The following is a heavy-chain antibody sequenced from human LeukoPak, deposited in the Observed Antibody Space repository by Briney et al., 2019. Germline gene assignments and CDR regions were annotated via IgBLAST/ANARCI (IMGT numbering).Heavy chain of an antibody. D-gene: IGHD2-21*02. CDR2: IYYSGST. Sequence: SETLSLTCAVYGGSFSGYYWSWIRQPPGKGLEWIGYIYYSGSTNYNPSLKSRVTISVDTSKNQFSLKLSSVTAADTAVYYCARHVICGGDCYSIDYWGQGTLVTVSS. J-gene: IGHJ4*02. CDR1: GGSFSGYY. V-gene: IGHV4-59*08. CDR3: ARHVICGGDCYSIDY.